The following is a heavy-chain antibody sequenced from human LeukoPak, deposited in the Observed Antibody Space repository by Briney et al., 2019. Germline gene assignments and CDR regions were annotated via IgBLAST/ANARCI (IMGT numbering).Heavy chain of an antibody. J-gene: IGHJ4*02. CDR3: ARDQGYCSSTSCYALGAYFDY. CDR2: ITPIFGTA. D-gene: IGHD2-2*01. CDR1: GGTFSSYA. V-gene: IGHV1-69*13. Sequence: ASVKVSCKASGGTFSSYAISRVRQAPGQGLEWMGGITPIFGTANYAQKFQGRVTITADESTSTAYMELSSLRSEDTAVYYCARDQGYCSSTSCYALGAYFDYWGQGTLVTVSS.